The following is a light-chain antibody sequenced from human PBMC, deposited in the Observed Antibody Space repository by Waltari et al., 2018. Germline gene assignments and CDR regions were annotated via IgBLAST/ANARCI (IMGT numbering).Light chain of an antibody. CDR2: GAS. J-gene: IGKJ5*01. V-gene: IGKV3-20*01. Sequence: EIVLTQSPGTLSFSPGERATLSCRASQSVPNIYLSLYQQKPGQAPRLLIFGASRRATGIPDRFSGSGSGTDFTLTISRLGPEDLAVYYCQQYGSSPITFGQGTRLEIK. CDR3: QQYGSSPIT. CDR1: QSVPNIY.